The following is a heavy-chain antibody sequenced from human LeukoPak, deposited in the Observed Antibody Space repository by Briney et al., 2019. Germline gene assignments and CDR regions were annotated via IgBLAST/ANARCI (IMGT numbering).Heavy chain of an antibody. CDR1: GGSISSYY. Sequence: SETLSLTCTVSGGSISSYYWSWIRQPPGKGLEWIGYIYNSGSTNYNPSLKSPVTISVDTSKNQFSLKLSSVTAADTAIYYCAKHYMGSSYNRGLDYWGQGTLVTVSS. CDR2: IYNSGST. D-gene: IGHD3-10*01. V-gene: IGHV4-59*08. CDR3: AKHYMGSSYNRGLDY. J-gene: IGHJ4*02.